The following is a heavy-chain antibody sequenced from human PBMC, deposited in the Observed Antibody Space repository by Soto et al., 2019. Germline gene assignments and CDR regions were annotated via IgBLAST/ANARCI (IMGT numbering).Heavy chain of an antibody. J-gene: IGHJ4*02. D-gene: IGHD3-22*01. CDR3: ARVTTEFDY. Sequence: QLQLEESGPGLVKPSQTLSLPCAVSGDSISSDGYYWSWIRQHPGKGLEWIGHIYHSGTTYYNPALKSRVSISIDTSKNQFSLNVTSVTSADTAVYYCARVTTEFDYWGLGTLVTVSS. V-gene: IGHV4-31*11. CDR2: IYHSGTT. CDR1: GDSISSDGYY.